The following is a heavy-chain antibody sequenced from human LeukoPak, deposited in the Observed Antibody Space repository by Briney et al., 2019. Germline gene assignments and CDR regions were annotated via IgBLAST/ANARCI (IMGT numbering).Heavy chain of an antibody. CDR2: IYYSGST. V-gene: IGHV4-59*08. Sequence: SSETLSLTCTVSGGSISSYYWSWIRQPPGKGLEWIGYIYYSGSTNYNPSLKSRVTISVDTSKNQFSLKLSSVTAADTAVYYCARRRDYYDSSGYYSSAFDIWGQGTLVTVSS. J-gene: IGHJ3*02. CDR3: ARRRDYYDSSGYYSSAFDI. CDR1: GGSISSYY. D-gene: IGHD3-22*01.